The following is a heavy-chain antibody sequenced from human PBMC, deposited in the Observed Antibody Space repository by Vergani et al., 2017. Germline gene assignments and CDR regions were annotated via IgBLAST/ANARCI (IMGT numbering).Heavy chain of an antibody. CDR2: IRSKAYGGTT. V-gene: IGHV3-49*04. Sequence: EVQLVESGGGLVQPGRSLRLSCTASGFTFGDYAMSWVRQAPGKGLEWVGFIRSKAYGGTTEYAASVKGRLTISRDDSKSIAYLQMNSLKTEDTAVYYCSRVGYGDGPDNYYYGMDVWGQGTTVTVSS. D-gene: IGHD2-21*01. CDR1: GFTFGDYA. CDR3: SRVGYGDGPDNYYYGMDV. J-gene: IGHJ6*02.